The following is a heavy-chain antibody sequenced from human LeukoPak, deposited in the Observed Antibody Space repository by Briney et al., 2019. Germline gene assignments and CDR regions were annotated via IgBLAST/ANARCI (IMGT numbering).Heavy chain of an antibody. CDR1: GFTFSTYA. D-gene: IGHD6-19*01. J-gene: IGHJ4*02. V-gene: IGHV3-23*01. Sequence: PGGSLRLSCAASGFTFSTYAMSWVRQAPGKGLEWVSGISGSGGSTYYADSVKGRFTISRDNSKNTLYLQMNSLRAEDTAVYYCASGDKWLVFFDYWGQGTLVTVSS. CDR3: ASGDKWLVFFDY. CDR2: ISGSGGST.